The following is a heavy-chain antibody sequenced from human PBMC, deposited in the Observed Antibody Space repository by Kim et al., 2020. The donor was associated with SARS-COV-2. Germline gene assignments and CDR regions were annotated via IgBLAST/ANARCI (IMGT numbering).Heavy chain of an antibody. CDR1: GFTFSSYS. CDR3: ARDTLGYCSGGSCYAGYFDL. V-gene: IGHV3-21*01. Sequence: GGSLRLSCAASGFTFSSYSMNWVRQAPGKGLEWVSSISSSSSYIYYADSVKGRFTISRDNAKNSLYLQMNSLRAEDTAVYYCARDTLGYCSGGSCYAGYFDLWGRGTLVTVSS. CDR2: ISSSSSYI. J-gene: IGHJ2*01. D-gene: IGHD2-15*01.